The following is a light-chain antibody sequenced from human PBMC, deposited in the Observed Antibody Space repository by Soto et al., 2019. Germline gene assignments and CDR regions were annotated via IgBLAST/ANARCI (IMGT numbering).Light chain of an antibody. Sequence: EILLSQSPGTVSLSPGERATLSCRASQSVSSDYLAWYQQRPGQAPRLLIYGASTRATGIPARFSGSRSGTDFTLTISRLEPEDFAVYYCQQYGRSPLTFGGGTKVDIK. J-gene: IGKJ4*01. CDR2: GAS. V-gene: IGKV3-20*01. CDR3: QQYGRSPLT. CDR1: QSVSSDY.